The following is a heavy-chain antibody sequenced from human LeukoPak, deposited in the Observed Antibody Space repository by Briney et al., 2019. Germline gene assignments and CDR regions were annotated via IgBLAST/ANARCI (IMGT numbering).Heavy chain of an antibody. D-gene: IGHD3-9*01. V-gene: IGHV3-9*01. J-gene: IGHJ4*02. CDR2: ISWNSGSI. CDR3: AKADYDILTGSFDY. CDR1: GFTFDDYA. Sequence: GRSLRLSCAASGFTFDDYAMHWVRQAPGKGLEWVSGISWNSGSIGYADSVKGRFTISRDNAKNSLYLQMNSLRAEDTALYYCAKADYDILTGSFDYWGQGTLVTVSS.